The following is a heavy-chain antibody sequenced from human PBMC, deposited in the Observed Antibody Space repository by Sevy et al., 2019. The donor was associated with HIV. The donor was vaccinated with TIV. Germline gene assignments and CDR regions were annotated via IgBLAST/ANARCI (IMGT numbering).Heavy chain of an antibody. D-gene: IGHD3-9*01. CDR1: GFDFNHHW. J-gene: IGHJ4*02. V-gene: IGHV3-7*01. CDR3: ARLPTGLQSFNYLLSTYFDS. CDR2: IKQDGSET. Sequence: GGSLRLSCVASGFDFNHHWMSWVRQAPQKGLEWVANIKQDGSETYYVYSLEGRFTISRDNAKNSLSLQINDLRAEDTAVYYCARLPTGLQSFNYLLSTYFDSWGQGTLVTVSS.